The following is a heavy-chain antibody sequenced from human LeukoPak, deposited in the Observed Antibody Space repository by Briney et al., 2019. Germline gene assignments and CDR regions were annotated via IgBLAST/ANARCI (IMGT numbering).Heavy chain of an antibody. CDR2: ISSSSSYI. CDR3: ARCLGKVQYFDY. D-gene: IGHD3-16*01. J-gene: IGHJ4*02. Sequence: GGSLRLSCAASGFTFSSYSMNWVRQAPGEGLEWVSSISSSSSYIYYADSVKGRFTISRDNAKNSLYLQMNSLRAEDTAVYYCARCLGKVQYFDYWGQGTLVTVSS. V-gene: IGHV3-21*01. CDR1: GFTFSSYS.